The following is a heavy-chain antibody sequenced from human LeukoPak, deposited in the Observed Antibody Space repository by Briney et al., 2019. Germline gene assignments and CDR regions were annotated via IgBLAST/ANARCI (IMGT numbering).Heavy chain of an antibody. CDR2: IYPGDSNV. CDR1: SYNFSSSW. Sequence: GESLKISCQAASYNFSSSWIVCVRQMSGQGLEWMGIIYPGDSNVRYGPSFQGQVTISVDKSINIAYLQWGSLKASDSAIYFCERRSDVDRAGYYRDALDVWGQGTLVVVSS. CDR3: ERRSDVDRAGYYRDALDV. D-gene: IGHD3-22*01. J-gene: IGHJ3*01. V-gene: IGHV5-51*01.